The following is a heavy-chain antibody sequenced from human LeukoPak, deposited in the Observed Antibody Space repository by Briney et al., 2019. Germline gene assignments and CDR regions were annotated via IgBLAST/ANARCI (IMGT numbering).Heavy chain of an antibody. CDR1: GYTFTSYA. V-gene: IGHV7-4-1*02. CDR2: INTNTWNP. CDR3: AIVVLAPYYYYGMDV. J-gene: IGHJ6*02. Sequence: ASVKVSCKASGYTFTSYAMNWVRQAPGQGLEWMGWINTNTWNPTYAQGFTGRFVFSLDTSVSTAYLQISSLKAEDTAVYYCAIVVLAPYYYYGMDVWGQGTTVTVSS. D-gene: IGHD2-8*01.